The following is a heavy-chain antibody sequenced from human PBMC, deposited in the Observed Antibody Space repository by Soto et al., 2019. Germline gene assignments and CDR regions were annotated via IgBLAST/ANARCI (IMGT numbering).Heavy chain of an antibody. Sequence: GGSLRRSCVASVYTFVSLGSSCVRQAPGKGLEWISSITASGVRTYYEDSVKGRFTVSRDNSKNKLFLKMSDLRVDDTAVYYCAKPSGAWNHFDDWGPGNMVTVSS. D-gene: IGHD2-21*02. V-gene: IGHV3-23*01. CDR2: ITASGVRT. CDR3: AKPSGAWNHFDD. CDR1: VYTFVSLG. J-gene: IGHJ4*02.